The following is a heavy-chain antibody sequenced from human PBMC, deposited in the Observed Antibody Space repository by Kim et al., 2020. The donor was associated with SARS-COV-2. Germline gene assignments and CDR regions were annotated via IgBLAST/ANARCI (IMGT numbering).Heavy chain of an antibody. CDR1: GFTFSSYG. CDR3: AKGGGTD. J-gene: IGHJ4*02. CDR2: VSGSGGST. Sequence: GGSLRLSCAASGFTFSSYGMSWVRQTPGKGLEWVSAVSGSGGSTYYPDSVKGRFTVSRDNSKSTQYLQMTSLRVEDTAVYYCAKGGGTDWGQGTLGTVSS. D-gene: IGHD2-15*01. V-gene: IGHV3-23*01.